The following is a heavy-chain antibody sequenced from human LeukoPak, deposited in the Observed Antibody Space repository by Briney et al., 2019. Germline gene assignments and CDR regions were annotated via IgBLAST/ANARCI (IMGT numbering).Heavy chain of an antibody. CDR2: ISYDGSNK. CDR3: AKVAISRNYYDSSGYYHPYAFDI. Sequence: GSLRLSCAASGFTFSSYGMHWVRQAPGKGLEWVAVISYDGSNKYYADSVKGRFTISRDNSKNTLYLQMNSLRAEDTAVYYCAKVAISRNYYDSSGYYHPYAFDIWGQGTMVTVSS. V-gene: IGHV3-30*18. J-gene: IGHJ3*02. D-gene: IGHD3-22*01. CDR1: GFTFSSYG.